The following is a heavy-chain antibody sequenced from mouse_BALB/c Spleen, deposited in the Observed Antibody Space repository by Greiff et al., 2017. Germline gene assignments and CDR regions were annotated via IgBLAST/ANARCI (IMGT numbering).Heavy chain of an antibody. CDR2: ISSGGSYT. J-gene: IGHJ2*01. V-gene: IGHV5-9-4*01. CDR3: ARGGYYGNYFDY. D-gene: IGHD2-1*01. CDR1: GFTFSSYA. Sequence: EVKLMESGGGLVKPGGSLKLSCAASGFTFSSYAMSWVRQSPEKRLEWVAEISSGGSYTYYPDTVTGRFTISRDNAKNTLYLEMSSLRSEDTAMYYCARGGYYGNYFDYWGQGTTLTVSS.